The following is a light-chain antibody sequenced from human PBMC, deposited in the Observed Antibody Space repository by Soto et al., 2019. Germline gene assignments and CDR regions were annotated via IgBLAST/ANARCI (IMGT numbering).Light chain of an antibody. J-gene: IGKJ4*01. Sequence: EIVLTQSPATLSLSPGERATLSCRASQSISSDLAWYQQKPGQAPRLLIYDASNRAAAIPARFSGSGSGTAFTLTISSLEPEDFAVYYCQQRASWPLTFGGGTKVEIK. V-gene: IGKV3-11*01. CDR2: DAS. CDR1: QSISSD. CDR3: QQRASWPLT.